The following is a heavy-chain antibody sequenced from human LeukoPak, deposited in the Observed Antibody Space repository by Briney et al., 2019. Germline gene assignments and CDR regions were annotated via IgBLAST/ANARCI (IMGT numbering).Heavy chain of an antibody. J-gene: IGHJ4*02. Sequence: SETLSLTCTVSGGSISSGGYYWSWIRQHPGTGLEWIGYIYYSGSTYYNPSLKSRVTISVDTSKNQFSLKLSSVTAADTAVYYCASTAMATTYFDYWGQGTLVTVSS. D-gene: IGHD5-18*01. CDR1: GGSISSGGYY. V-gene: IGHV4-31*03. CDR3: ASTAMATTYFDY. CDR2: IYYSGST.